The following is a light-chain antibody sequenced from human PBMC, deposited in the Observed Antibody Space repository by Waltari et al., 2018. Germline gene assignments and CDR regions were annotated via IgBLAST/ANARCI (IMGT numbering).Light chain of an antibody. CDR2: GAS. CDR3: QQYNDWLLYT. J-gene: IGKJ2*01. CDR1: QSISVN. V-gene: IGKV3-15*01. Sequence: EIVLTQSPVTLSVSPGERATLSYRASQSISVNLAWYRQRPGQAPRLLIYGASTRATGIPARFSGSGSGTHFTLSISSLQSEDIAVYYCQQYNDWLLYTFGQGTKLELK.